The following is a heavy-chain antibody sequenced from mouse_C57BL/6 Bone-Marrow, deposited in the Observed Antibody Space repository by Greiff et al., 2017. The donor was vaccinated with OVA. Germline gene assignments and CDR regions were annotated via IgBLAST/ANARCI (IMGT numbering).Heavy chain of an antibody. V-gene: IGHV1-47*01. D-gene: IGHD2-4*01. CDR1: GYTFTTYP. J-gene: IGHJ4*01. CDR3: AIIYYDYDRAMDY. Sequence: VQLQQSGAELVKPGASVKMSCKASGYTFTTYPIEWMKQNHGKSLEWIGNFHPYNDDTKYNEKFKGKATLTVEKSSSTVYLELSRLTSDDSAVYYCAIIYYDYDRAMDYWGQGTSVTVSS. CDR2: FHPYNDDT.